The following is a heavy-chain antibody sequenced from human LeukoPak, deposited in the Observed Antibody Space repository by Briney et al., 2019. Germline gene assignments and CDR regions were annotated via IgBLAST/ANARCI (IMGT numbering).Heavy chain of an antibody. CDR1: GFTFSSYA. D-gene: IGHD3-10*01. CDR3: GSLGGFYYDSGGYYLDY. V-gene: IGHV3-33*08. Sequence: PGGSLRLSCAASGFTFSSYAMSWVRQAPGKGLEWVAVIWYDGSNKYYADSVKGRFTISRDNSKNTLYLQMNSLRAEDTAVYYCGSLGGFYYDSGGYYLDYWGQGMLVTVS. J-gene: IGHJ4*02. CDR2: IWYDGSNK.